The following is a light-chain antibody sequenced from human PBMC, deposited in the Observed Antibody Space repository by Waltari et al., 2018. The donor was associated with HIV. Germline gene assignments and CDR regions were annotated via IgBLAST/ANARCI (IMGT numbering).Light chain of an antibody. Sequence: EIVMTQSPLSLPVTPGEPASISCRASQSLLHSNGNNYLEWYLQKPGQSPQFLIYLASSRAAGVPDRFTGSGSGTEFTLKSSRVEAEDVGIYYCMQALQTPYTFGQGTKLE. V-gene: IGKV2-28*01. CDR1: QSLLHSNGNNY. J-gene: IGKJ2*01. CDR2: LAS. CDR3: MQALQTPYT.